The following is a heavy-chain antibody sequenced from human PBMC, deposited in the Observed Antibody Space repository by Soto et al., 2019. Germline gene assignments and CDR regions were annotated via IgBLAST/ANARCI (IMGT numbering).Heavy chain of an antibody. J-gene: IGHJ6*02. D-gene: IGHD3-10*01. Sequence: SETLSLTGAVYGGSFSGYDWSWIRQPPGKGLEWIGEINHSGSTNYNPSLKSRVTISVDTSKNQFSLKLSSVTAADTAVYYCGRGKGRYYGPGPHYYYGMDVWGQGTTVTVSS. V-gene: IGHV4-34*01. CDR2: INHSGST. CDR3: GRGKGRYYGPGPHYYYGMDV. CDR1: GGSFSGYD.